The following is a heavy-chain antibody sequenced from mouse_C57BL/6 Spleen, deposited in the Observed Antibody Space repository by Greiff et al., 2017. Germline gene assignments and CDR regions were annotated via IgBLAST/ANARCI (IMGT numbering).Heavy chain of an antibody. Sequence: VKLQESGAELAKPGASVKLSCKASGYTFTSYWMHWVKQRPGQGLEWIGYINPSSGYTKYNQKFKDKATVTADKSSSTAYMQLSSLTYEDSAVYYCAVYGSSDGYWGQGTTLTVSS. CDR1: GYTFTSYW. D-gene: IGHD1-1*01. CDR2: INPSSGYT. CDR3: AVYGSSDGY. V-gene: IGHV1-7*01. J-gene: IGHJ2*01.